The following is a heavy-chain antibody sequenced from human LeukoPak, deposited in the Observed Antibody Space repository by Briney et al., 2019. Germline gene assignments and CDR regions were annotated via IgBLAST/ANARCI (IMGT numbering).Heavy chain of an antibody. CDR1: GFTFDDYA. D-gene: IGHD3-3*01. CDR2: ISSSSSYI. J-gene: IGHJ4*02. CDR3: AKDGLRFLEWYTMDY. Sequence: PGRSLRLSCAASGFTFDDYAMHWVRQAPGKGLEWVSSISSSSSYIYYADSVKGRFTISRDNSKNTLYLQMNSLRAEDTAVYYCAKDGLRFLEWYTMDYWGQGTLVTVSS. V-gene: IGHV3-23*01.